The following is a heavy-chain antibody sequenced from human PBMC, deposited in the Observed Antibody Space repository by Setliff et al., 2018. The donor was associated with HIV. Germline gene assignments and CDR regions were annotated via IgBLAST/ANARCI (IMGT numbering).Heavy chain of an antibody. V-gene: IGHV1-69*10. J-gene: IGHJ3*02. Sequence: SVKVSCKASGYTFTNSAIGWVRQAPGQGLEWMGAIVPILGIANSAQKFQGRVTITTDESTNTAYMELSSLRSEDTAVYYCARIPTGGAFDIWGQGTVVTVS. CDR1: GYTFTNSA. CDR2: IVPILGIA. CDR3: ARIPTGGAFDI. D-gene: IGHD7-27*01.